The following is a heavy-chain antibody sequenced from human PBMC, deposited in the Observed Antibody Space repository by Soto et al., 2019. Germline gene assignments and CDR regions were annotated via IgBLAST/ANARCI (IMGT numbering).Heavy chain of an antibody. CDR2: IKSKTDGGTT. J-gene: IGHJ4*01. CDR1: GFTFTYAW. V-gene: IGHV3-15*01. Sequence: GRPMRLSCAASGFTFTYAWMSWVRHTKGEGLEWVGRIKSKTDGGTTDYAAPVKGRFTISRDDSKNTLFLQMNSLKTEDTVVYYCTTERYNYDYDYWGLGAVVTVCS. D-gene: IGHD1-1*01. CDR3: TTERYNYDYDY.